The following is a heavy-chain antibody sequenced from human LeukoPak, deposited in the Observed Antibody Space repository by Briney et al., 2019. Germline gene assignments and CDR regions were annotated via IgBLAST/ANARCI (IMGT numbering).Heavy chain of an antibody. D-gene: IGHD2-8*01. CDR1: GGSISTYY. Sequence: SETLSLTCTVSGGSISTYYWSWIRQPAGKGLEWIGRINSGGSTNYNPSLKSRVTMSVDTAKNQFSLNLSSVTAADTAVYYCAREGTTLMSSRGMGVWGQGTTVTVSS. CDR2: INSGGST. J-gene: IGHJ6*02. CDR3: AREGTTLMSSRGMGV. V-gene: IGHV4-4*07.